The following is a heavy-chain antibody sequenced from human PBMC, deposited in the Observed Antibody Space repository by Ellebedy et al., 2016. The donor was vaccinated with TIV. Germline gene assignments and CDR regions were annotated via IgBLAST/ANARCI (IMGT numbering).Heavy chain of an antibody. CDR1: GYTLTELS. CDR2: FDPEDGET. D-gene: IGHD5-18*01. J-gene: IGHJ4*02. V-gene: IGHV1-24*01. Sequence: ASVKVSXKVSGYTLTELSMHWVRQAPGKGLEWMGGFDPEDGETIYAQKLQGRVTMTTDTSTSTAYMELRSLRSDDTAVYYCARGSNVDTAFNFDYWGQGTLVTVSS. CDR3: ARGSNVDTAFNFDY.